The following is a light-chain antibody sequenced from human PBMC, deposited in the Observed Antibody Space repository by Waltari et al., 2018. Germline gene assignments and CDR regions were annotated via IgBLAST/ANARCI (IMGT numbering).Light chain of an antibody. CDR1: SSDIGPYKP. J-gene: IGLJ2*01. V-gene: IGLV2-23*03. CDR2: EGS. Sequence: QSALIQPASLSESPGQSITIPCTRPSSDIGPYKPVSWYQQYPGQGPKVIIYEGSKRPSGVSDRFSGSKSGNTASLTISGLQAEDEADYYCCSYAGRNAFVFGGGTKLSVL. CDR3: CSYAGRNAFV.